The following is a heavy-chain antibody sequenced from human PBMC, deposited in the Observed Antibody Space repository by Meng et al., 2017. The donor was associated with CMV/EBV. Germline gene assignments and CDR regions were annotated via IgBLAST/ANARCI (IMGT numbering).Heavy chain of an antibody. J-gene: IGHJ6*02. Sequence: GESLKISCAASGFTFGSYSMNWVRQAPGKGLEWVSSISSSSSYIYYADSVKGRFTISRDNAKNSLYLQMNSLRAEDTAVYYCARDLSNYDILTGYQYYYYGMDVWGQGTTVTVSS. V-gene: IGHV3-21*01. CDR1: GFTFGSYS. CDR3: ARDLSNYDILTGYQYYYYGMDV. D-gene: IGHD3-9*01. CDR2: ISSSSSYI.